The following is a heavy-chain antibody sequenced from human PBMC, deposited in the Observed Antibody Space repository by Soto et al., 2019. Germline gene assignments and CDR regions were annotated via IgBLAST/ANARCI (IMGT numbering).Heavy chain of an antibody. CDR2: FDPEDGET. CDR3: ATVSVSSAVAGTGWFDP. D-gene: IGHD6-19*01. V-gene: IGHV1-24*01. Sequence: ASVKVSCKVSGYTLTELSMHCVLQAPLKWLEWMGGFDPEDGETIYAQKFQGRVTMTEDTSTDTAYMELSSLRSEDTAVYYCATVSVSSAVAGTGWFDPWGQGTLVTVSS. J-gene: IGHJ5*02. CDR1: GYTLTELS.